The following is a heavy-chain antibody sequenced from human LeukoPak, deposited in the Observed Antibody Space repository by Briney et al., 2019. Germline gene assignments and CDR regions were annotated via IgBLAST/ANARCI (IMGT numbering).Heavy chain of an antibody. J-gene: IGHJ4*02. CDR3: ATGVGSMSLDYYFDY. CDR2: FDPEDGET. Sequence: ASVKVSCKVSGYTLTELSMHWVRQAPGKGLEWMGGFDPEDGETIYAQKFQGRVTMTEDTSTDTAYMELSSLRSEDTAVYYRATGVGSMSLDYYFDYWGRGTLVTVSS. D-gene: IGHD3-10*02. V-gene: IGHV1-24*01. CDR1: GYTLTELS.